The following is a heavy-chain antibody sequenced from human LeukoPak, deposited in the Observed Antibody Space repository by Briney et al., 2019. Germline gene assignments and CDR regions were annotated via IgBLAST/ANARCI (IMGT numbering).Heavy chain of an antibody. CDR2: ISSSSSYI. V-gene: IGHV3-21*01. D-gene: IGHD1-26*01. J-gene: IGHJ4*02. CDR1: GFTFSSYS. CDR3: ASGRGDYFDY. Sequence: GGSLRLSCAASGFTFSSYSMNWVRQAPGKGLEWVSSISSSSSYIYYADSVKGRFTISRDNAKNSLYLQMNSLRAEDTAVFYCASGRGDYFDYWGQGTLVTVSS.